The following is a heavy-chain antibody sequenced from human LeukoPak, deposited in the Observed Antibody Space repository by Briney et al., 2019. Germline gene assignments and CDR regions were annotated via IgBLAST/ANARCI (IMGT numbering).Heavy chain of an antibody. CDR1: GYSISTGYY. V-gene: IGHV4-38-2*02. CDR2: FYHGGST. Sequence: SETLSLTCTVSGYSISTGYYWDWIRQPPGKGLEWIGTFYHGGSTYYNPSLKSRVTISVDTSKNQFSLNLTSVTAADTAVYYCARESYDILSGYSQFDYWGQGTLVTVSS. J-gene: IGHJ4*02. D-gene: IGHD3-9*01. CDR3: ARESYDILSGYSQFDY.